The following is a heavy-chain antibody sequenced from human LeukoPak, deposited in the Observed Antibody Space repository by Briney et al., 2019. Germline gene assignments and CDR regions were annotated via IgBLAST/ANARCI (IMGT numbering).Heavy chain of an antibody. CDR3: ARGRLAVAGTSLVRAFDI. D-gene: IGHD6-19*01. CDR2: INHSGST. J-gene: IGHJ3*02. Sequence: PSETLSLTCAVYGGSFSGYYWSWIGQPPGKGLEWIGEINHSGSTNYNPSLKSRVTISVDTSKNQFSLKLSSVTAADTAVYYCARGRLAVAGTSLVRAFDIWGQGTMVTVSS. CDR1: GGSFSGYY. V-gene: IGHV4-34*01.